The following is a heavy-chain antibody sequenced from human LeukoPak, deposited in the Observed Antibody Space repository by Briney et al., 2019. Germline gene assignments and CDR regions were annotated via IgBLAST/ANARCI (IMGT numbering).Heavy chain of an antibody. D-gene: IGHD1-14*01. CDR1: GFTFSSYA. J-gene: IGHJ4*02. CDR3: ARENHGSFDY. Sequence: GGSLRLSCAASGFTFSSYAMSWVRQAPGKGLEWVSCISSSSTYIYYADSVRGRFAISRDNAKHSLYLQMNSLRAEDTAVYYCARENHGSFDYWGQGSLVTVSS. CDR2: ISSSSTYI. V-gene: IGHV3-21*01.